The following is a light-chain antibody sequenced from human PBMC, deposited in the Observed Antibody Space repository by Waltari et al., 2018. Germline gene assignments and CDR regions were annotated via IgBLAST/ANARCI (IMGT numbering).Light chain of an antibody. CDR2: WAS. CDR3: QQYYSTPLT. J-gene: IGKJ4*01. Sequence: ATINCKSSQSLLYSSNNKNSLAWYQQKPGQPPKLLIYWASSRESGVPDRFSASGSGTDFTLTISSLQAEDVAVYYCQQYYSTPLTFGGGTKVEIK. V-gene: IGKV4-1*01. CDR1: QSLLYSSNNKNS.